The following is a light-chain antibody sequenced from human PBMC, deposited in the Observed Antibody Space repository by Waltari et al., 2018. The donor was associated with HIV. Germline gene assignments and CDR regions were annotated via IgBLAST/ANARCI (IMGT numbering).Light chain of an antibody. V-gene: IGLV1-44*01. CDR1: FSNIGSNT. J-gene: IGLJ1*01. CDR3: AVWDDSLSEYV. CDR2: GSS. Sequence: QSVLTQPPSASGAPGQRVTISCSGIFSNIGSNTVTWYQQLPGTAPRLLIYGSSQRPSGVPDRFSGSRSDTSASLDISGLHSEDEGDYYCAVWDDSLSEYVFATGTKVFVL.